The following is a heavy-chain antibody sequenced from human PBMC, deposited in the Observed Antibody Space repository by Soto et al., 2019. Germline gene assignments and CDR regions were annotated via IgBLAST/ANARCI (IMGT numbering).Heavy chain of an antibody. J-gene: IGHJ3*02. CDR2: ISSSSSYI. Sequence: EVQLVESGGGLVKPGGSLRLSCAASGFTFSSYSMNWVRQAPGKGLEWVSSISSSSSYIYYADSVKGRFTISRDNAKNSLYLQMNSLRAEDTAVYYCARVVEKVRGVRSDAFDIWGQGTMVTVSS. D-gene: IGHD3-10*01. V-gene: IGHV3-21*01. CDR3: ARVVEKVRGVRSDAFDI. CDR1: GFTFSSYS.